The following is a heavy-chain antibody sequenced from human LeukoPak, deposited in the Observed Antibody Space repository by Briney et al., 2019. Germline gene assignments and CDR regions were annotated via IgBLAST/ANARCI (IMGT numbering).Heavy chain of an antibody. CDR2: IYYSGST. D-gene: IGHD6-13*01. V-gene: IGHV4-59*01. CDR1: GASISSYY. Sequence: KPSETLSLTCTLSGASISSYYGSWIRQPPGKGVEWIGYIYYSGSTNYNPSLKSRVTISVDTSKNQFSLKLSSVTAADTAVYYCARQQLSQLYYFDYWGQGTLVTVSS. J-gene: IGHJ4*02. CDR3: ARQQLSQLYYFDY.